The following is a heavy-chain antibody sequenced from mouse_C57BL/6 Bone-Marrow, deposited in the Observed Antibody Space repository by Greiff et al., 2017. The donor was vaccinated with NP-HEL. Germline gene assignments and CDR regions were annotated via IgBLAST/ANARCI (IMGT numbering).Heavy chain of an antibody. Sequence: VQLQQSGAELVRPGASVKLSCTASGFNIKDDYMHWVKQRPEQGLEWIGWIDPENGDTEYASKFQGKATITADTSSNTADLQLSSLTSEDAAVYYCTTFDYDWFAYWGQGTLVTVSA. D-gene: IGHD2-4*01. V-gene: IGHV14-4*01. J-gene: IGHJ3*01. CDR3: TTFDYDWFAY. CDR2: IDPENGDT. CDR1: GFNIKDDY.